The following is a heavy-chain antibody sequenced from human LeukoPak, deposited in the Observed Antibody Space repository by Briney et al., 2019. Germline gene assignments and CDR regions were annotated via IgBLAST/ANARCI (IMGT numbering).Heavy chain of an antibody. J-gene: IGHJ5*02. CDR3: ARDRATGTTWSYNWFDP. D-gene: IGHD1-1*01. CDR1: GYTFTSYA. Sequence: GASVKVSCKASGYTFTSYAMHWVRQVPGQRLEWMGWINTGNGNTQYSQKFQGRVTITRDTSATTAYMELSSLRSEDTAVYYCARDRATGTTWSYNWFDPWGQGTLVTVSS. CDR2: INTGNGNT. V-gene: IGHV1-3*04.